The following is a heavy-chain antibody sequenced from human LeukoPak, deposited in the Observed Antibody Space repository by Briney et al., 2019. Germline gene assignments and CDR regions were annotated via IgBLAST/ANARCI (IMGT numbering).Heavy chain of an antibody. CDR1: GFTFSNYW. V-gene: IGHV3-74*01. J-gene: IGHJ4*02. CDR3: ARARAGTGSDY. CDR2: INSDGSST. D-gene: IGHD6-13*01. Sequence: GGSLRLSCAASGFTFSNYWMHWVRQAPGKGLVWVSRINSDGSSTSYADSVKGRFTISRDNAKNTLYLQMNSLRAEDTAVYYCARARAGTGSDYWGQGTLVTVSS.